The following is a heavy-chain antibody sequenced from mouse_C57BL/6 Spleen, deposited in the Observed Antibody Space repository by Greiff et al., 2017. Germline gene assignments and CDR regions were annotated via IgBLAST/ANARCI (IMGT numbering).Heavy chain of an antibody. CDR3: ARSAYGNYGEDFDD. J-gene: IGHJ2*01. V-gene: IGHV1-39*01. CDR1: GYSFTDYN. CDR2: INPNYGTT. D-gene: IGHD2-1*01. Sequence: EVKLQESGPELVKPGASVKISCKASGYSFTDYNMNWVKQSNGKSLEWIGVINPNYGTTSYNQKFKGKATLTVDQASSTAYMQLNSLTSEDSAVYYCARSAYGNYGEDFDDWGQGTTLTVSS.